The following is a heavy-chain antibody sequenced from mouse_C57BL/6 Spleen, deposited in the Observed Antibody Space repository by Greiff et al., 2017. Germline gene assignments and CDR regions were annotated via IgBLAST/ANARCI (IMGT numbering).Heavy chain of an antibody. J-gene: IGHJ2*01. V-gene: IGHV1-81*01. CDR3: ARANWCFDY. CDR2: IYPRSGNT. CDR1: GYTFTSYG. D-gene: IGHD4-1*01. Sequence: VQLKQSGAELARPGASVKLSCKASGYTFTSYGISWVNQRTGQGLEWIGEIYPRSGNTYYNEKFKGKATLTADKSSRTAYMELRSLTSEDSAVYFCARANWCFDYWGQGTTRTVSS.